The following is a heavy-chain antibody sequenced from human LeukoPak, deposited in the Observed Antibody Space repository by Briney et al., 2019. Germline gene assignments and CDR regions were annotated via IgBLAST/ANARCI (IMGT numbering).Heavy chain of an antibody. J-gene: IGHJ4*02. V-gene: IGHV3-33*01. CDR3: ARTMVRGLYTFDY. CDR1: GFTFSSYG. CDR2: IWYDGSNK. Sequence: QPGGSLRLSCAASGFTFSSYGMHWVRQAPSKGLEWVAVIWYDGSNKYYADSVKGRFTISRDNSKNTLYLQMNSLRAEDTAVYYCARTMVRGLYTFDYWGQGTLVTVSS. D-gene: IGHD3-10*01.